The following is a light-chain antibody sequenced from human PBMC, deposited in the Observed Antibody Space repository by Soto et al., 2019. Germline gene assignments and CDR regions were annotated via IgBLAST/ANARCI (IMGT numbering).Light chain of an antibody. CDR3: QQYGGSIT. J-gene: IGKJ5*01. Sequence: EIVLTQSPGTLSLSPGDGATLSCRASQSVSSTYLAWYQHKPGQAPRLLIYGASSRATGIPGRFSGSGSGTDFTLTISRLEPEDFEVYYCQQYGGSITFGQGTRLEIE. CDR2: GAS. CDR1: QSVSSTY. V-gene: IGKV3-20*01.